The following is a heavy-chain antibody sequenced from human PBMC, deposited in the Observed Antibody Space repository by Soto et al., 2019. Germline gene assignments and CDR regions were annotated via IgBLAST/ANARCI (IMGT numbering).Heavy chain of an antibody. V-gene: IGHV3-23*01. CDR2: LSGSGGRA. Sequence: EVQVLESGGGLVQPGGSLRLSCAASGFTFSRYAMSWVRQAPGKGLEWVAALSGSGGRAFYADAVKGRFTISRDNSKNTQYLLMSSLRAEDSALYYCSKEGGLVGDHDYWGQGSLVTVSS. CDR3: SKEGGLVGDHDY. CDR1: GFTFSRYA. D-gene: IGHD4-17*01. J-gene: IGHJ4*02.